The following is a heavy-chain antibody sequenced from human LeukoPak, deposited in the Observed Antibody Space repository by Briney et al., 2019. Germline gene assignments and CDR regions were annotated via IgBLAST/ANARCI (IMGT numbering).Heavy chain of an antibody. D-gene: IGHD3-22*01. CDR3: GRGHGGYYSDSSGPVDY. CDR2: ISSSSSTI. Sequence: GGSLRLSCAASGFTFSSHWMAWVRQAPGKGLEWVSYISSSSSTIYYADSVKGRFTISRDNAKNSLYLQMNSLRAEDTAVYYCGRGHGGYYSDSSGPVDYWGQGTLVTVSS. V-gene: IGHV3-48*01. J-gene: IGHJ4*02. CDR1: GFTFSSHW.